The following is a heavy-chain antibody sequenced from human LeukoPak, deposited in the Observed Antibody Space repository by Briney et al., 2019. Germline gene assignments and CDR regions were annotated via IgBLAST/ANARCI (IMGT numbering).Heavy chain of an antibody. D-gene: IGHD6-13*01. CDR2: INAGNGNT. J-gene: IGHJ4*02. V-gene: IGHV1-3*03. CDR3: ARDWGYSSSWYLFDY. CDR1: GYTFTGYY. Sequence: ASVKVSCKASGYTFTGYYMHWVRQAPGQRLEWMGWINAGNGNTKYSQEFQGRVTITRDTSASTAYMELSSLRSEDMAVYYCARDWGYSSSWYLFDYWGQGTLVTVSS.